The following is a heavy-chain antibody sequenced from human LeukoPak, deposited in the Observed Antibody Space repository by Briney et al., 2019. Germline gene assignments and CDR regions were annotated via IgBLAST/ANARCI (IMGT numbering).Heavy chain of an antibody. CDR2: ISGSGGTT. CDR3: AKQATTYYYGLDV. V-gene: IGHV3-23*01. D-gene: IGHD5-12*01. Sequence: GGSLRLSCAASGFTFSSYAMSWVRQAPGKGLEWVSGISGSGGTTYYADSVKGRFTISRDDSKNTVFLQMNSLRAEGTAKYYCAKQATTYYYGLDVWGQGTTVTVSS. J-gene: IGHJ6*02. CDR1: GFTFSSYA.